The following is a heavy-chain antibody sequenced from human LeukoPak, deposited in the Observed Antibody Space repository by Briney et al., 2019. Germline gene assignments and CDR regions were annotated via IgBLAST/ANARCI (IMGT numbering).Heavy chain of an antibody. CDR1: GFTFSSYA. J-gene: IGHJ3*02. CDR3: AKDLYYDSTVDAFDI. Sequence: GSLRLSCAASGFTFSSYAMSWVRQAPGKGLEWVSDINGSGGSTYYADSVKGRFTISRDNSKNTLYLHMNSLRAEDTAVYYCAKDLYYDSTVDAFDIWGQGTMVTVSS. D-gene: IGHD3-22*01. CDR2: INGSGGST. V-gene: IGHV3-23*01.